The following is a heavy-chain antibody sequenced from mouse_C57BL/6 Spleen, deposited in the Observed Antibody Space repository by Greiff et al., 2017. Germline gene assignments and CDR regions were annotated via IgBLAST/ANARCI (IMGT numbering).Heavy chain of an antibody. V-gene: IGHV1-54*01. CDR2: INPGSGGT. D-gene: IGHD2-4*01. CDR1: GYAFTNYL. Sequence: QVQLKESGAELVRPGTSVKVSCKASGYAFTNYLIEWVKQRPGQGLEWIGVINPGSGGTNYNEKFKGKATLTADKSSSTAYMQLSSLTSEDSAVYFCARDGGLRRESWFAYWGQGPLVTVSA. CDR3: ARDGGLRRESWFAY. J-gene: IGHJ3*01.